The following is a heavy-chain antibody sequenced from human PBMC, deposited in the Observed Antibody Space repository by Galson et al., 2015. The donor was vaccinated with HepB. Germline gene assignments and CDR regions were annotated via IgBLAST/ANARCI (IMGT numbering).Heavy chain of an antibody. CDR2: IIPIFGTA. Sequence: SVKVSCKASGGTFSSYAISWVRQAPGQGLEWMGGIIPIFGTANYAQKFQGRVTITADESTSTAYMELSSLRSEDTAVYYCARDGAPSDYSDLGGYFDYWGQGTLVTVSS. CDR3: ARDGAPSDYSDLGGYFDY. J-gene: IGHJ4*02. CDR1: GGTFSSYA. D-gene: IGHD3-16*01. V-gene: IGHV1-69*13.